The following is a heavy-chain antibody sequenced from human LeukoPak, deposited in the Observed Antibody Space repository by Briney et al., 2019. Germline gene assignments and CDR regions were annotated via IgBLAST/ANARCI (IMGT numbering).Heavy chain of an antibody. J-gene: IGHJ6*02. D-gene: IGHD3-3*01. V-gene: IGHV3-33*01. CDR2: IWYDGSNK. CDR3: ARGPEMFTIFGVVDRAYYYGMDV. CDR1: GFTFSSYG. Sequence: GGSLRLSCAASGFTFSSYGMHWVRQAPGKGLEWVAVIWYDGSNKYYADSVKGRFTISRDNSKNTLYLQMNSLRAEDTAVYYCARGPEMFTIFGVVDRAYYYGMDVWGQGTTVTVSS.